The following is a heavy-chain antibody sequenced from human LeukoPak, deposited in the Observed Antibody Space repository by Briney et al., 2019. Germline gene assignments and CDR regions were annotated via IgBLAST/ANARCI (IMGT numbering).Heavy chain of an antibody. V-gene: IGHV4-61*02. CDR3: AREFLSAAGTRGYFDP. CDR1: GGSINSGNYY. CDR2: IYTSGST. J-gene: IGHJ5*02. Sequence: SQTLSLTCTVSGGSINSGNYYWSWIRQPAGKGLEWIGRIYTSGSTNTNPSLRGRVMMSLDTSKNQFSLRLSSVTAADTAFYYCAREFLSAAGTRGYFDPWGQESMVTVSS. D-gene: IGHD6-13*01.